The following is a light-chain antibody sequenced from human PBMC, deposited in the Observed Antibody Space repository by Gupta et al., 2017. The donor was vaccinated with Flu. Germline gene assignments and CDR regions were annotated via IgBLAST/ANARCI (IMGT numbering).Light chain of an antibody. CDR2: AAA. CDR1: RSIRSY. J-gene: IGKJ1*01. CDR3: QQSYSTPPVT. Sequence: DIQITQSPSSLSASVGDRVTITSRASRSIRSYFNWYYQKTGKAPKHLIYAAASLQSGVPPRFSGSGSSTDLTLTISSRLPEDFAAYYCQQSYSTPPVTFGQGTKVEIK. V-gene: IGKV1-39*01.